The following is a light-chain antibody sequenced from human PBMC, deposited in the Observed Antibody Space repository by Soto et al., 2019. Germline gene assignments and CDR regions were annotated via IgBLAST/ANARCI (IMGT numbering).Light chain of an antibody. CDR1: QSVSSY. CDR2: DAS. CDR3: QHRSNWYT. Sequence: EIVLTQSPATLSLSPGERATLSCRASQSVSSYLAWYQQKPVQAPRLLIYDASNRATGIPARFSGSGSGTDFTLTISSLEPEDFAVYYCQHRSNWYTFGQGTKLEIK. J-gene: IGKJ2*01. V-gene: IGKV3-11*01.